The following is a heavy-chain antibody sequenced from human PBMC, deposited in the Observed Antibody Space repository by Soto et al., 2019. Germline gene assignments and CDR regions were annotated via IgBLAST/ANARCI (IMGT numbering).Heavy chain of an antibody. CDR3: ARDLGYSYGFTPRYYYGMDV. CDR2: FIPIFGTA. J-gene: IGHJ6*02. CDR1: GGTFSSYA. V-gene: IGHV1-69*01. Sequence: QVQLVQSGAEVKKPGSSVKVSCKASGGTFSSYAISWVRQAPGQGLEWRGGFIPIFGTANYAQKFQGRVKITADESTSTAYMELSSLRSEDTTVYYCARDLGYSYGFTPRYYYGMDVWGQGNTVPVSS. D-gene: IGHD5-18*01.